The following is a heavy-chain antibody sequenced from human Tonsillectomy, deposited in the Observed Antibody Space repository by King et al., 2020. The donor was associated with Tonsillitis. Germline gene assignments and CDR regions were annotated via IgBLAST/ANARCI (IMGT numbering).Heavy chain of an antibody. D-gene: IGHD3-3*01. V-gene: IGHV4-34*01. CDR3: ARGLRYLEWSPTGPSYYYYYGSDI. CDR2: INHSGFT. CDR1: GGSFSDYF. Sequence: VQLPQWGAGLLKPSRTLSLTCAVSGGSFSDYFWTWIRQSPGKGLEWIGDINHSGFTDYNPSLKSRLTMSVDTSKSQFSLKLRSVTAADTAVYYCARGLRYLEWSPTGPSYYYYYGSDIWGQGTTVTVSS. J-gene: IGHJ6*02.